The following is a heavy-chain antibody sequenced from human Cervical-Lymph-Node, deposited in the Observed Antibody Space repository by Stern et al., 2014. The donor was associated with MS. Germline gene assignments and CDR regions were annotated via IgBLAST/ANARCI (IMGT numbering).Heavy chain of an antibody. D-gene: IGHD7-27*01. CDR3: ARDDWGINDFGMDA. J-gene: IGHJ6*02. CDR2: ISRGGSSI. Sequence: EVQLVESGGGLVKPGESLRLSCEASGFNFSTYTMNWVRQAPGKGLEWVSTISRGGSSIYYAESLKGRFTISRDNTKNSMYLHMKSLRPEDTAVYSCARDDWGINDFGMDAWGQGTPVTVSS. V-gene: IGHV3-21*01. CDR1: GFNFSTYT.